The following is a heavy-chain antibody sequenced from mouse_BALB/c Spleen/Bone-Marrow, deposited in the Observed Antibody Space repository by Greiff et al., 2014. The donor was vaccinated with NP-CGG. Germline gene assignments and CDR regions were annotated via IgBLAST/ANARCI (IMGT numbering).Heavy chain of an antibody. J-gene: IGHJ2*01. Sequence: QVHVKQSGAGLVRPGTSVKVSCKASGYAFTNYLIEWVKQRPGQGLEWIGMINPGSGGTNYNEKFKGKATLTADKSSSTAYMQLSSLTSDDSAVYFCARRDGSYFDYWGQGTTLTVSS. D-gene: IGHD3-3*01. CDR3: ARRDGSYFDY. CDR1: GYAFTNYL. CDR2: INPGSGGT. V-gene: IGHV1-54*01.